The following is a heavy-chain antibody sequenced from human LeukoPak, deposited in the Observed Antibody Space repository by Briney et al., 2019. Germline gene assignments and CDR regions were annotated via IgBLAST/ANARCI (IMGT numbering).Heavy chain of an antibody. Sequence: SETLSLTCTVSGGSISSGDYYWSWIRQPPGKGLEWIGYIYYSGSTYYNPSLKSRVTISVDTSKNQFSLKLSSVTAADTAVYYCARGYYDFWSGYYGYYFDYWGQGTLVTVSS. CDR2: IYYSGST. D-gene: IGHD3-3*01. CDR1: GGSISSGDYY. CDR3: ARGYYDFWSGYYGYYFDY. J-gene: IGHJ4*02. V-gene: IGHV4-30-4*08.